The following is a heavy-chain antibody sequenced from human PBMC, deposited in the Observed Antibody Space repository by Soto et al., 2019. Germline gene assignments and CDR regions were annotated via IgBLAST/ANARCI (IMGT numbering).Heavy chain of an antibody. CDR3: ARSPYYDGSSRLIGYYHMDV. CDR1: GFTFSDYS. J-gene: IGHJ6*02. D-gene: IGHD3-10*01. V-gene: IGHV3-48*02. CDR2: ISSASRAI. Sequence: EAQLVESGGGLVQPGGSLTLSCAASGFTFSDYSIFWVRQAPGKGLEWVSYISSASRAIYYADSVKGRFTVSRDNAENSLYLQMSSLTDADTAVYYCARSPYYDGSSRLIGYYHMDVWCQGTTVTVSS.